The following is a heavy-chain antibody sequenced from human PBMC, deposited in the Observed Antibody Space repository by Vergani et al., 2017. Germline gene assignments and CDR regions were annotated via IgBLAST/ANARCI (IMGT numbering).Heavy chain of an antibody. J-gene: IGHJ6*02. CDR2: IKSTFDRGIT. CDR1: GFSFRNAW. CDR3: TTDXRYCGDGSCYWLRDHHYYGMDV. Sequence: EVQLVESGGGIVKPGGSLRLSCVASGFSFRNAWMNWVRRTPGKGLEWVGRIKSTFDRGITGYAAAVKGRFTNSRDDSKNTLFLQMNGLKTEDIGVYYCTTDXRYCGDGSCYWLRDHHYYGMDVWGQGTTVTVSS. V-gene: IGHV3-15*07. D-gene: IGHD2-21*01.